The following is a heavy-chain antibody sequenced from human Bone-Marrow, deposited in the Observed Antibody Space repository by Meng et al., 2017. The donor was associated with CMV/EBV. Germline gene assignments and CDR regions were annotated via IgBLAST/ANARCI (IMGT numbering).Heavy chain of an antibody. CDR1: GFTFSSYG. CDR2: IRYDGSNK. D-gene: IGHD3-10*01. V-gene: IGHV3-30*02. J-gene: IGHJ6*02. Sequence: GGSLRLSCAASGFTFSSYGMHWVRQAPGKGLEWVAFIRYDGSNKYYADSVKGRFTISRDNSKNTLYLQMNSLRAEDTAVYYCARDGGEVTGMDVWGQGTTVTVSS. CDR3: ARDGGEVTGMDV.